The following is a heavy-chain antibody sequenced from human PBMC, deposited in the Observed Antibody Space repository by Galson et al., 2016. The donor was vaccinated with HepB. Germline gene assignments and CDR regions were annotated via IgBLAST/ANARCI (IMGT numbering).Heavy chain of an antibody. J-gene: IGHJ2*01. CDR1: GGSMNSTNC. D-gene: IGHD6-19*01. V-gene: IGHV4-4*01. CDR2: IYHSGST. CDR3: CGGSDWHWHFDL. Sequence: ETLSLTCAVSGGSMNSTNCWSWVRQTPGKGLEYIGEIYHSGSTSYNPSVKGRVTISLDTSKNQFSLKVNSVTAAATAVYFCCGGSDWHWHFDLWGRGTLVTVSS.